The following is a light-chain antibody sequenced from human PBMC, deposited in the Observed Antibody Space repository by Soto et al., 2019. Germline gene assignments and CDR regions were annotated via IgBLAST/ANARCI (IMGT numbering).Light chain of an antibody. J-gene: IGLJ1*01. V-gene: IGLV2-14*01. CDR3: SSYTSGSTLYV. CDR2: EVS. Sequence: QSALTQPASVSGSPGQSITISCTGTSSDVGGYNYVSWYQHHPGKASKFMIYEVSSRPSGVSDRFSGSKSGNTASLTISGLQAEDEADYYCSSYTSGSTLYVFGSGTKLTVL. CDR1: SSDVGGYNY.